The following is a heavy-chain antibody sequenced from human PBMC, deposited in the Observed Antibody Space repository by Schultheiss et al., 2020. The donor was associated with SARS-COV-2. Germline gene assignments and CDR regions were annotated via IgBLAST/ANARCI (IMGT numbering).Heavy chain of an antibody. CDR3: ARDLRFLEWQDPYYYYGMDV. D-gene: IGHD3-3*01. CDR2: IIPIFGTA. J-gene: IGHJ6*02. CDR1: GYIFGNYG. V-gene: IGHV1-69*13. Sequence: SVKVSCKASGYIFGNYGISWVRQAPGQGLEWMGGIIPIFGTANYAQKFQGRVTITADESTSTAYMELSSLRSEDTAVYYCARDLRFLEWQDPYYYYGMDVWGQGTTVTVSS.